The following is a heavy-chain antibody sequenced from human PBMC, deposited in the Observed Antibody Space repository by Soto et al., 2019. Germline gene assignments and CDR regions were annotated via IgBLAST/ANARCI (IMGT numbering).Heavy chain of an antibody. Sequence: ESGGGLVQPGRSLRLSCAASGFTFDDYAMHWVRQAPGKGLEWVSGISWNSGSIGYADSVKGRFTISRDNAKNSLYLQMNSLRAEDTALYYCAKDMGNYYYGMDVWGQGTTVTVSS. CDR3: AKDMGNYYYGMDV. CDR2: ISWNSGSI. D-gene: IGHD1-26*01. J-gene: IGHJ6*02. CDR1: GFTFDDYA. V-gene: IGHV3-9*01.